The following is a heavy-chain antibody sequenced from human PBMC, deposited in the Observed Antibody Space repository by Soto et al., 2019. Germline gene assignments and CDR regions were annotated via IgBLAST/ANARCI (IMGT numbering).Heavy chain of an antibody. V-gene: IGHV1-46*01. J-gene: IGHJ3*02. CDR2: INPSGGST. Sequence: ASVQVSCKASGYTFTSYYMHWVRQAPGQGLEWMGIINPSGGSTSYAQKFQGRVAMTRDTSTSTVYMELSSLRSEDAALYYCAPPLGGGERGSVGVSGFDICG. CDR1: GYTFTSYY. D-gene: IGHD2-21*01. CDR3: APPLGGGERGSVGVSGFDI.